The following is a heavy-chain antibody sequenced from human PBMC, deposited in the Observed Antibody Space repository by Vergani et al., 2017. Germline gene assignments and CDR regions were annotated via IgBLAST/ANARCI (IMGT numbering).Heavy chain of an antibody. CDR3: AGEYSNYVGP. V-gene: IGHV4-34*01. CDR1: GGSFSGYY. CDR2: INHSGST. J-gene: IGHJ5*02. D-gene: IGHD4-11*01. Sequence: QVQLQQWGAGLLKPSETLSLTCAVYGGSFSGYYWSWIRQPPGKGLEWIGEINHSGSTNYNPSLKSRVTISVDTSKNQFSLKLISVTAADTAVYYCAGEYSNYVGPWGQGTLVTVSS.